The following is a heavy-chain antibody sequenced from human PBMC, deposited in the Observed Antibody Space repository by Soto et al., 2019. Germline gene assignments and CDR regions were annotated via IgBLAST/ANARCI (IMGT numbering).Heavy chain of an antibody. V-gene: IGHV1-69*13. Sequence: GASVKVSCKASGGTFSSYAISWLRQSPGQGLEWMGGIIPIFGTANYAQKFQGRVTITADESTSTAYMELSSLRSEDTAVYYCASNFGVTPDYYYGMDVWGQGTTVTVSS. CDR3: ASNFGVTPDYYYGMDV. CDR1: GGTFSSYA. CDR2: IIPIFGTA. D-gene: IGHD3-3*01. J-gene: IGHJ6*02.